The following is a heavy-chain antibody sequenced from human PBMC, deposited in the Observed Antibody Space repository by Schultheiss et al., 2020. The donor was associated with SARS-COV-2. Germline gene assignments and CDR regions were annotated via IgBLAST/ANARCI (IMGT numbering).Heavy chain of an antibody. J-gene: IGHJ6*02. CDR3: AREPFTMIVVVNYYYGMDV. CDR1: GFTFSSYE. Sequence: GGSLRLSCAASGFTFSSYEMNWVRQAPGKGLEWVSYISSSSSTIYYADSVKGRFTISRDNSKNTLYLQMNSLRAEDTAVYYCAREPFTMIVVVNYYYGMDVWGQGTTVTVSS. V-gene: IGHV3-48*01. CDR2: ISSSSSTI. D-gene: IGHD3-22*01.